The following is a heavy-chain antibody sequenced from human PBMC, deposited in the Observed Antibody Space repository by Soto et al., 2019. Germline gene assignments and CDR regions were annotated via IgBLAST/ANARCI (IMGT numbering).Heavy chain of an antibody. V-gene: IGHV3-23*01. D-gene: IGHD2-2*01. CDR2: ISGSGGST. CDR3: AKDLDIVVVTAVMNY. J-gene: IGHJ4*02. Sequence: GGSLRLSCAASGFTFSSYAMSWVRQAPGKGLEWVSAISGSGGSTYYADSVKGRFTVSRDNSKNTLYLQMNSLRAEDTAVYYCAKDLDIVVVTAVMNYWGQGTLVTVSS. CDR1: GFTFSSYA.